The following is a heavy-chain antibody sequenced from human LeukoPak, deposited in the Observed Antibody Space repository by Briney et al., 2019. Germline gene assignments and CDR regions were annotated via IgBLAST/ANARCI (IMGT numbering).Heavy chain of an antibody. CDR3: SWMPRYYYYGMDV. CDR2: MNANSGNT. J-gene: IGHJ6*02. CDR1: GYTFTSNY. V-gene: IGHV1-8*02. Sequence: SVKVSCTASGYTFTSNYIHWVRQATGQGLEWMVWMNANSGNTGYAQNFQCRITMTTNTSISTAYMELSSLRSEDTAVYYCSWMPRYYYYGMDVWGQGTTVTVSS. D-gene: IGHD2-2*01.